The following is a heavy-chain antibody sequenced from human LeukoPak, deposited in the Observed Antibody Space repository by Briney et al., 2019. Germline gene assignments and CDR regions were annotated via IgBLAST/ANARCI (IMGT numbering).Heavy chain of an antibody. J-gene: IGHJ6*02. V-gene: IGHV3-30*19. CDR1: GFTFSSYG. CDR2: ISYGGSNK. CDR3: ARGMATGNRVNVYYYGMDV. D-gene: IGHD5-24*01. Sequence: GGSLRLSCVASGFTFSSYGMHWVRQAPGKGLEWVAVISYGGSNKYYADSVKGRFTISRDNSKNTLYLQMNSLRAEDTAVYYCARGMATGNRVNVYYYGMDVWGQGTTVTVSS.